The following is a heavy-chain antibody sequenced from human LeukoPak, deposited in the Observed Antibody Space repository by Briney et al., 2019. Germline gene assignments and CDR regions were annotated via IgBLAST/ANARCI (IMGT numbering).Heavy chain of an antibody. CDR1: GFTFSSYA. CDR2: ISGSGGST. Sequence: PVGSLRLSCAASGFTFSSYAMSWVRQAPGKGLEWGSAISGSGGSTYYADSVKGRFTISRDNSKNTLYLQMNSLRAEDTAVYYCAKPRMGVITSYPTVYWGQGTLVTVSS. CDR3: AKPRMGVITSYPTVY. V-gene: IGHV3-23*01. J-gene: IGHJ4*02. D-gene: IGHD3-10*01.